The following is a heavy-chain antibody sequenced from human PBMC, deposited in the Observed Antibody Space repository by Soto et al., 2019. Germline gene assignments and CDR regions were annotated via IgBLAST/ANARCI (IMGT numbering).Heavy chain of an antibody. V-gene: IGHV3-23*01. CDR2: ISGSGTIT. J-gene: IGHJ4*02. CDR1: GFTFSSYA. D-gene: IGHD2-15*01. CDR3: AKRPGSSYTFDY. Sequence: PGGSLRLSCAASGFTFSSYAMSWVRQAPGKGLEWVSAISGSGTITYNADSVRGRFTISRDNSKNTVYLQMNSLRAEDTAVYYCAKRPGSSYTFDYWGQGTLVTVSS.